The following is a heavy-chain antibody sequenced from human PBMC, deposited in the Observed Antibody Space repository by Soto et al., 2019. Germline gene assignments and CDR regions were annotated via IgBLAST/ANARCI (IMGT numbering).Heavy chain of an antibody. D-gene: IGHD6-6*01. CDR2: TIPVFGTA. J-gene: IGHJ4*02. Sequence: QVQLVQSGAEVRKPGSSVKVSCKASGGTFSGYTITWVRQAPGQGLEWMGGTIPVFGTANYAQKFQGRVTITADESTSTAYRELSSLRSEDTAVYYCARLSIARRDFDYWGQGTLVTVSS. CDR3: ARLSIARRDFDY. CDR1: GGTFSGYT. V-gene: IGHV1-69*01.